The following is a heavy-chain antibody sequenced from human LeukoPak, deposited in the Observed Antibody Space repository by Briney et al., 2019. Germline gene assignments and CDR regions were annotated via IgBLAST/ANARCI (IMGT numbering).Heavy chain of an antibody. CDR1: GFTFSAYG. D-gene: IGHD5-18*01. CDR2: VSYDGSSM. Sequence: GGSLRLSCAASGFTFSAYGMHWVRQAPGKGLEWVAVVSYDGSSMYYADSVKGRFTISRDNSKNTLYLQMNSLRAEDTAVYYCARDLRYNFDYWGQGTLVTVSS. V-gene: IGHV3-30*03. J-gene: IGHJ4*02. CDR3: ARDLRYNFDY.